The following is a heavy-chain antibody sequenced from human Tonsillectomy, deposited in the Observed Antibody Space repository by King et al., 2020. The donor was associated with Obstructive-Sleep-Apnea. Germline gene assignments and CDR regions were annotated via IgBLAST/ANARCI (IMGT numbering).Heavy chain of an antibody. V-gene: IGHV3-23*04. CDR1: GFTFNNHA. CDR3: AKELPFSYCGDDCYYFDY. D-gene: IGHD2-21*02. J-gene: IGHJ4*02. CDR2: ISGSGFST. Sequence: VQLVESGGGLVQPGGSLRLSCGASGFTFNNHAMNWVRQAPGKGLEWVSRISGSGFSTYYAHSVRGRFTITRDNSKNTLYLQMNSLRGEDTAVYYCAKELPFSYCGDDCYYFDYWGQGTLVTVSS.